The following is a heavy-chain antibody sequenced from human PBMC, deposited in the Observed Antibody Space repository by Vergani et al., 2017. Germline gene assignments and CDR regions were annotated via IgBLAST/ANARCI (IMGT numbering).Heavy chain of an antibody. V-gene: IGHV1-8*03. Sequence: QVQLVQSGAEVKKPGASVKVSCKASGYTFTSYDINWVRQATGQGLEWMGWMNPNSGNTGYAQKFQGRVTITADESTSTAYMELSSLRSEDTAVYYCARVDGGGWTTVNWFDPWGQGTLVTVSS. J-gene: IGHJ5*02. CDR1: GYTFTSYD. D-gene: IGHD4-17*01. CDR2: MNPNSGNT. CDR3: ARVDGGGWTTVNWFDP.